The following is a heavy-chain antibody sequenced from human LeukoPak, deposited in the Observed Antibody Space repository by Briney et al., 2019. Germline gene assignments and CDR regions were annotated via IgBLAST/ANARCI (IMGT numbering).Heavy chain of an antibody. V-gene: IGHV3-7*01. J-gene: IGHJ4*02. CDR2: IKQDGSEK. CDR1: GFPFSDSW. Sequence: AGGSLRLSCAASGFPFSDSWMEWVRQAPGKGMEWVANIKQDGSEKHYADSVKGRFTISRDNAKNSLFLQMNGLRAEDTAVYYCSRRLDYWGQGALVTVSS. CDR3: SRRLDY.